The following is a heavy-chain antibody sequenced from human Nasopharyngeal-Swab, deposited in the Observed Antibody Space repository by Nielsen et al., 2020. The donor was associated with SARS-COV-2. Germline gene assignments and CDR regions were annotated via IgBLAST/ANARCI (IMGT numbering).Heavy chain of an antibody. CDR1: GFTFSSYSMN. J-gene: IGHJ5*02. Sequence: ESLKISCAASGFTFSSYSMNWVRQPPGKGLEWIGSIYYSGSTYYNPSLKSRVTISVDTSKNQFSLKLSSVTAADTAVYYCARRSSSWSVWFDPWGQGTLVTVSS. D-gene: IGHD6-13*01. CDR3: ARRSSSWSVWFDP. V-gene: IGHV4-39*01. CDR2: IYYSGST.